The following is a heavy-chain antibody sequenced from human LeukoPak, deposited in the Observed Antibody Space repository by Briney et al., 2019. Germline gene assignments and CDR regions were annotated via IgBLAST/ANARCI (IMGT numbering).Heavy chain of an antibody. Sequence: GGSLRLSCAASGFTFSTYTMYWVRHPPGKRLEWVSIIGSSGGGIHYADSVKGRFTVSRDNSKNTLYLQMNSLRAEDSAVYYCAAQPCSGGVCYLDYWGQGTLVTVSS. J-gene: IGHJ4*02. CDR1: GFTFSTYT. CDR2: IGSSGGGI. D-gene: IGHD2-8*02. V-gene: IGHV3-23*01. CDR3: AAQPCSGGVCYLDY.